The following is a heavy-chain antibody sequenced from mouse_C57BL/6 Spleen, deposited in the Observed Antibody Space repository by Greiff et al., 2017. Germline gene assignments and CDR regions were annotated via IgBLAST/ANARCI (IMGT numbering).Heavy chain of an antibody. D-gene: IGHD2-4*01. CDR3: ARERDYDYDPAWFAY. V-gene: IGHV1-39*01. J-gene: IGHJ3*01. CDR2: INPNYGTT. CDR1: GYSFTDYN. Sequence: EVQLQQSGPELVKPGASVKISCKASGYSFTDYNMNWVKQSNGKSLEWIGVINPNYGTTSYNQKFKGKATLTVDQSSSTAYMQLNSLTSEDSAVYYCARERDYDYDPAWFAYWGQGTLVTVSA.